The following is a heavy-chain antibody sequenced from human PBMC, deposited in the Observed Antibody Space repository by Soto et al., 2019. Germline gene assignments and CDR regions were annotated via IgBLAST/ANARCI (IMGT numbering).Heavy chain of an antibody. J-gene: IGHJ4*02. D-gene: IGHD3-9*01. Sequence: ASVKVSCKASGYTFTSYYMHWVRQAPGQGLEWMGIINPSGGSTSYAQKFQGRVTMTRVTSTSTVYMGLSSLRSEDTAVYYCARDSRGFPSYDILTGYYHFDYWGQGTLVTVSS. CDR1: GYTFTSYY. CDR3: ARDSRGFPSYDILTGYYHFDY. CDR2: INPSGGST. V-gene: IGHV1-46*01.